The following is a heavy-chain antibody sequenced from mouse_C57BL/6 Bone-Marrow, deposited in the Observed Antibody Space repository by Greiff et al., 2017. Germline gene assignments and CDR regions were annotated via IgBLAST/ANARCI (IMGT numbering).Heavy chain of an antibody. J-gene: IGHJ2*01. Sequence: VQLQQSGAELVRPGASVKLSCTASGFNIKDDYMHWVKQRPEQGLEWIGWIDPENGDTEYASKFQGKATITADTSSNTAYLQLSSLTSEGTAVYYCTPITTVVVDYWGQGTTLTVSS. D-gene: IGHD1-1*01. V-gene: IGHV14-4*01. CDR2: IDPENGDT. CDR3: TPITTVVVDY. CDR1: GFNIKDDY.